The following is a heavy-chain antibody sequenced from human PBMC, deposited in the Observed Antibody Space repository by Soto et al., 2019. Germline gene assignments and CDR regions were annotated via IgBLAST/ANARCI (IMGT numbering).Heavy chain of an antibody. D-gene: IGHD3-16*01. Sequence: PSETLSLTCTVSGGSVSAGAYYWSWVRQPPGKGLEWIGEIYHSGSTNYNPSLKSRVTISVDKSKNQFSLKLSSVTAADTAVYYCARAGGLTYFDYWGQGTLVTVSS. J-gene: IGHJ4*02. CDR1: GGSVSAGAYY. CDR2: IYHSGST. CDR3: ARAGGLTYFDY. V-gene: IGHV4-4*02.